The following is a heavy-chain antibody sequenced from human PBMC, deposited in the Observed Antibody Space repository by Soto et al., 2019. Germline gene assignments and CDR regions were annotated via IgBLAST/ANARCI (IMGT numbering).Heavy chain of an antibody. D-gene: IGHD3-3*01. CDR3: ARDPFWSGYPRNTWFDP. V-gene: IGHV1-18*01. Sequence: QVQLVQSGAEVKKPGASVKVSCKASGYTFTDYAISWVRQAPGQGLEWMGCINANNGNTDFAQKFQGRLSMSTDASTSTAYMDLTSLRSDDTAVYFCARDPFWSGYPRNTWFDPWGQGTLVTVSS. CDR2: INANNGNT. J-gene: IGHJ5*02. CDR1: GYTFTDYA.